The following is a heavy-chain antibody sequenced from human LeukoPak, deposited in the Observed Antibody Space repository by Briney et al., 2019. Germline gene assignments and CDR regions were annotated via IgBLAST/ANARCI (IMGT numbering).Heavy chain of an antibody. CDR3: ARARWRYYDFWSGYHYYFDY. D-gene: IGHD3-3*01. V-gene: IGHV1-18*01. CDR2: ISAYNGNT. CDR1: GYTFTSYG. J-gene: IGHJ4*02. Sequence: ASVKVSCKASGYTFTSYGISWVRQAPGQGLEWMGWISAYNGNTNYAQKLQGRVTTTTDTSTSTAYMELRSLRSDDTAVYYCARARWRYYDFWSGYHYYFDYWGQGTLVTVSS.